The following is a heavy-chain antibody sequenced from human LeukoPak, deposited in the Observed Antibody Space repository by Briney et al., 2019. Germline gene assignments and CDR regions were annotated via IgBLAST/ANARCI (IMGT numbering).Heavy chain of an antibody. V-gene: IGHV3-23*01. CDR3: ANDPTALYCGGDCYLDY. CDR1: GFTFSSYS. CDR2: ISGSGGST. D-gene: IGHD2-21*01. Sequence: PGGSLRLSCAASGFTFSSYSMNWVRQAPGNGLEWVSAISGSGGSTYYADSVKGRFTISRDNSKNTLYLQMNSLRAEDTAVYCCANDPTALYCGGDCYLDYWGQGTLVTVSS. J-gene: IGHJ4*02.